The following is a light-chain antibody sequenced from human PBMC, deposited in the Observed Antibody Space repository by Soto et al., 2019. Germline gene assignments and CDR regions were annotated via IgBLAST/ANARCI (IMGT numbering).Light chain of an antibody. Sequence: ETVLTQSPATLSLSPCERATLSFSASQSVSAYLAWHQQKPGQAPRLIIYAASKRARGIPARFSGSGSGTDFTLTISSLEPEDFGFYYRQRRSKWAFGPGTKVDIK. CDR1: QSVSAY. CDR3: QRRSKWA. J-gene: IGKJ3*01. V-gene: IGKV3-11*01. CDR2: AAS.